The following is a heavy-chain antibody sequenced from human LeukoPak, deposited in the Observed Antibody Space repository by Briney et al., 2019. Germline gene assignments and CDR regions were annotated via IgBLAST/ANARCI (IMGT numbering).Heavy chain of an antibody. J-gene: IGHJ4*02. D-gene: IGHD3-22*01. CDR1: GFTFSSYW. V-gene: IGHV3-74*01. CDR3: ARDFFHSSDSRPFDY. Sequence: GGSLRLSCAASGFTFSSYWMHWVRQAPGKGLVWVSRISPDGSTTGHADSVKGRFTTSRDNAKNTLFLQMNSLRAEDTAVYYCARDFFHSSDSRPFDYWGQGTLVTVSS. CDR2: ISPDGSTT.